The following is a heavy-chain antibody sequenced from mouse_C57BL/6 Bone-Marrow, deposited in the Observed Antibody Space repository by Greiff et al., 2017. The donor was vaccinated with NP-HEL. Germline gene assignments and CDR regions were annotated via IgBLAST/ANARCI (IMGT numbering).Heavy chain of an antibody. CDR2: INPYNGGT. V-gene: IGHV1-19*01. D-gene: IGHD1-1*01. Sequence: EVQLQQSGPVLVKPGASVKMSCKASGYTFTDYYMNWVKQSHGKSLEWIGVINPYNGGTSYNQKFKGKATLTVDKSSSTAYMELNSLTSEDSAVYFITTVVDAMDYWGQGTSVTVSS. CDR1: GYTFTDYY. CDR3: TTVVDAMDY. J-gene: IGHJ4*01.